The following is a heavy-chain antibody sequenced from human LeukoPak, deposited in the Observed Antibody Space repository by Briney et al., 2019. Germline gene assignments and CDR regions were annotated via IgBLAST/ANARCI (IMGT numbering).Heavy chain of an antibody. CDR1: GYTFTIYD. J-gene: IGHJ2*01. CDR2: MNPNSGNT. V-gene: IGHV1-8*03. Sequence: ASVTVSFKASGYTFTIYDINWVRQATGQGLEWMGWMNPNSGNTGYAQKFQGRVTITRNASISTAYMDMSSLRSEDTAVYYCARETTESVHVDLWGGGTLVTVSS. D-gene: IGHD4-11*01. CDR3: ARETTESVHVDL.